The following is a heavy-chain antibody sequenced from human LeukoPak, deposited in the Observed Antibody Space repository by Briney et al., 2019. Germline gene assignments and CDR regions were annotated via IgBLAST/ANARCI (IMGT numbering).Heavy chain of an antibody. CDR3: ARDRAYYYMDV. V-gene: IGHV3-23*01. J-gene: IGHJ6*03. CDR2: ISGSGSST. D-gene: IGHD3-10*01. Sequence: GGSLRLSCAASGFTFSNYAMSWVRQAPGKGLEWVSVISGSGSSTSYADSVKGRFTISRDNSKNTLYLQVNSLRAEDTAVYYCARDRAYYYMDVWGKGTTVTVSS. CDR1: GFTFSNYA.